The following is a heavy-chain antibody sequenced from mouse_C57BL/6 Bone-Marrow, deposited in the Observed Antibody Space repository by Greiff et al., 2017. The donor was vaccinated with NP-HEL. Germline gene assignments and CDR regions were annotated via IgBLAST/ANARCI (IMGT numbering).Heavy chain of an antibody. Sequence: QVHVKQPGAELVKPGASVKLSCKASGYTFTSYWMHWVKQRPGQGLEWIGMIHPNSGSTNYNEKFKSKATLTVDKSSSTAYMQLSSLTSEDSAVYYCARENYSNLYYFDYWGQGTTLTVSS. V-gene: IGHV1-64*01. J-gene: IGHJ2*01. CDR3: ARENYSNLYYFDY. CDR2: IHPNSGST. CDR1: GYTFTSYW. D-gene: IGHD2-5*01.